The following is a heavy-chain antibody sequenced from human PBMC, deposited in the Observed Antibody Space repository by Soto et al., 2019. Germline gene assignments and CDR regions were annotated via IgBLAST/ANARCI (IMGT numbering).Heavy chain of an antibody. Sequence: PGGSLRLSCAASGFTFRNSVMNWVRQAPGKGLEWVSGITDNGVSTYYADSVKGRCTISRDNSKNILYLQMNSLRAEDTAIYYCARGFDLQYGMDVWGQGTTVTVSS. CDR1: GFTFRNSV. J-gene: IGHJ6*02. D-gene: IGHD3-10*01. CDR3: ARGFDLQYGMDV. V-gene: IGHV3-23*01. CDR2: ITDNGVST.